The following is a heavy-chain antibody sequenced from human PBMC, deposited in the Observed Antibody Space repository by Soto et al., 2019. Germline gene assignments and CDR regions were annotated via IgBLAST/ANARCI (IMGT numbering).Heavy chain of an antibody. J-gene: IGHJ4*02. CDR2: IYWDDDK. Sequence: QIALKESGPTLVKPTQTLTLTCTFSGFSLSSTRVAVGWISQPPAKALEWLALIYWDDDKPDSPFLKSRLTTTQDTSTNQVVHTMTTMDPVETATYYWAHSVVAGLGDDCDYWGQGTRVTVSS. V-gene: IGHV2-5*02. CDR1: GFSLSSTRVA. D-gene: IGHD6-19*01. CDR3: AHSVVAGLGDDCDY.